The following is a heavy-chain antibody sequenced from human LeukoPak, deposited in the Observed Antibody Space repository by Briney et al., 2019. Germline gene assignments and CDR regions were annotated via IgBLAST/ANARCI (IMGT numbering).Heavy chain of an antibody. CDR3: ARGLSSSWYGTGPPNWFDP. CDR1: GGSISSYY. V-gene: IGHV4-59*01. Sequence: SETLSLTCTVSGGSISSYYWSWIRQPPGKGLEWIGYIYYSGSTNYNPSLKSRVTISVDTSKNQFSLKLSSVTAADTAVYYCARGLSSSWYGTGPPNWFDPWGQGTLVTVSS. D-gene: IGHD6-13*01. J-gene: IGHJ5*02. CDR2: IYYSGST.